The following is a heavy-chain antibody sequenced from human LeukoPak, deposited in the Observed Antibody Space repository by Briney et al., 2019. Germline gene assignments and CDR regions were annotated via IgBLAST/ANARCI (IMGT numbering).Heavy chain of an antibody. J-gene: IGHJ2*01. D-gene: IGHD3-10*01. Sequence: GGSLRLSCAASGFTFSSYAMSWVRQAPGKGLEWVSTISGSGGNTYYADSVKGRFTISRDNSKNTLYLQMNSLRAEDTAVYYCAKRGGYYSSGSYSGPRWYFDLWGRGTLVTVSS. V-gene: IGHV3-23*01. CDR3: AKRGGYYSSGSYSGPRWYFDL. CDR1: GFTFSSYA. CDR2: ISGSGGNT.